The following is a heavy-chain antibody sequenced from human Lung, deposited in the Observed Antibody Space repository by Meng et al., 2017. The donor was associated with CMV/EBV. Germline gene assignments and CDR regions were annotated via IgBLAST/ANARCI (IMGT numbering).Heavy chain of an antibody. Sequence: GESLKISCAASGFTFSSYAMHWVRQAPGKGLEWVAVITYDGSNKYYAASVKGRFTISRDNSKNTLYLQMNSLRAEDTAVYYCAHLVHFWSCYSPRDDAFDIWGQGTMVTVSS. V-gene: IGHV3-30-3*01. CDR3: AHLVHFWSCYSPRDDAFDI. D-gene: IGHD3-3*02. J-gene: IGHJ3*02. CDR1: GFTFSSYA. CDR2: ITYDGSNK.